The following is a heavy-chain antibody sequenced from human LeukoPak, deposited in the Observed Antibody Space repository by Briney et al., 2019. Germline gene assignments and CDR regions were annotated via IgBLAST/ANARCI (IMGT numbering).Heavy chain of an antibody. V-gene: IGHV4-34*01. CDR3: ARGFPPRGRGVKTLPVDY. D-gene: IGHD3-10*01. CDR2: INHSGST. J-gene: IGHJ4*02. Sequence: SETLSLTCAVYGGSFRGYYWSWIRQPPGKGLEWIGEINHSGSTNYNPSLKSRVTISVDTSKNQFSLKLSSVTAADTAVYYCARGFPPRGRGVKTLPVDYWGQGTLVTVSS. CDR1: GGSFRGYY.